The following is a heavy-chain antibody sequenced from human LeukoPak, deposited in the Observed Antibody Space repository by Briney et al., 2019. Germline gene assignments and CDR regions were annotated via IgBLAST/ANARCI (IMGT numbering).Heavy chain of an antibody. D-gene: IGHD5-24*01. CDR3: ARAAYNAADY. V-gene: IGHV3-48*03. CDR2: ISSSGYNM. Sequence: GGSLRLSCVASGFTFSSYEMNWVRQAPGKGLEWVSYISSSGYNMYYADSVKGRFAISRDNAKNSLDLQMNSLRDEDTAVYYCARAAYNAADYWGQGTLVTVSS. J-gene: IGHJ4*02. CDR1: GFTFSSYE.